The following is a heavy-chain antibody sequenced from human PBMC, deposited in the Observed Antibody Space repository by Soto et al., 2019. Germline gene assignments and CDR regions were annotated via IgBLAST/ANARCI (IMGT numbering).Heavy chain of an antibody. CDR2: IWYDGSNK. V-gene: IGHV3-33*01. Sequence: QVQLVESGGGVVQPGRSLRLSCAASGFTFSSYGMHWVRQAPGKGLEWVAVIWYDGSNKYYADSVKGRFTISRDNSKNTLYLQMNSLRAADTAVYYCARGDMVRNGYFDLWGRGTLVTVSS. CDR1: GFTFSSYG. CDR3: ARGDMVRNGYFDL. D-gene: IGHD3-10*01. J-gene: IGHJ2*01.